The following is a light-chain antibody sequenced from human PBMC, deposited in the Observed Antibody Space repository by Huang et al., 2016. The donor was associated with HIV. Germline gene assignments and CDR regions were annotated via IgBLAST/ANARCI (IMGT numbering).Light chain of an antibody. J-gene: IGKJ1*01. CDR2: TAS. Sequence: DIQVTQSPSSLYASVGDSLTISCRASQGIGSYLNWYRQKPGKAPNLLIYTASTLQSGVPSRFSGSGSGTDFTLTISSLQPEDFAIYYCQQTYTTPHTFGQGTKVEIK. V-gene: IGKV1-39*01. CDR1: QGIGSY. CDR3: QQTYTTPHT.